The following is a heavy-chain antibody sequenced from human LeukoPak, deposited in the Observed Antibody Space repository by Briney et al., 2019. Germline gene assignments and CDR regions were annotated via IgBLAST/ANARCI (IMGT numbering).Heavy chain of an antibody. CDR1: GDSVSSNSAA. J-gene: IGHJ5*02. CDR3: ARDTMVRGVIIGNWFDP. V-gene: IGHV6-1*01. Sequence: SQTLSLTCAISGDSVSSNSAAWNWIRQSPSRGLEWLGRTYYRSKWYNDYAVSVKSRITINPATTKNQFSLQLNSVTPEDTAVYYCARDTMVRGVIIGNWFDPWGQGTLVTVSS. CDR2: TYYRSKWYN. D-gene: IGHD3-10*01.